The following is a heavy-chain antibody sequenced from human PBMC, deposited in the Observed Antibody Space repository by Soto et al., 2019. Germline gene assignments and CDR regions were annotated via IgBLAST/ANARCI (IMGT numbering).Heavy chain of an antibody. CDR3: ARGDLKVPGH. CDR2: INHAGTT. CDR1: VGSFSDYY. V-gene: IGHV4-34*01. J-gene: IGHJ1*01. Sequence: QVLLQQWGAGLLKPSETLSLTCAVYVGSFSDYYWSWIRQPPGKGLEWIGEINHAGTTNYNPSLKSRVTISVDTSKNQFSLKLSSVTAADTAVYYCARGDLKVPGHWGQGTLVTVSS.